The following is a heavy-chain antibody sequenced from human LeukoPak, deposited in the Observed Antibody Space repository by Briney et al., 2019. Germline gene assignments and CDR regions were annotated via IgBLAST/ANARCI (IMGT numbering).Heavy chain of an antibody. J-gene: IGHJ4*02. Sequence: GGSLRLSCAASGFTFSTYAMSWVRQAPGEGLEWVSAISGSGGYTYHADSVKGRFTISRDNSKNTLYLQMNSLRAEDTAVYYCARVPGTALEIDYWGQGTLVTVSS. D-gene: IGHD6-13*01. CDR1: GFTFSTYA. CDR3: ARVPGTALEIDY. V-gene: IGHV3-23*01. CDR2: ISGSGGYT.